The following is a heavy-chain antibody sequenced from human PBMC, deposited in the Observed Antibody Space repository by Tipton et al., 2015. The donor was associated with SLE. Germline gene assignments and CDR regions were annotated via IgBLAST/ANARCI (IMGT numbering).Heavy chain of an antibody. CDR1: GGSFSSNNYY. Sequence: LSLTCTVSGGSFSSNNYYWDWIRQPPGKGLEWVSAISGTSINTYYADSMKGRFTVSRDDSKNTLYLQMNILRAEGTAVYYCAKPGRTVAGNYFDYWGLGTLVTVSS. CDR2: ISGTSINT. J-gene: IGHJ4*02. D-gene: IGHD6-19*01. CDR3: AKPGRTVAGNYFDY. V-gene: IGHV3-23*01.